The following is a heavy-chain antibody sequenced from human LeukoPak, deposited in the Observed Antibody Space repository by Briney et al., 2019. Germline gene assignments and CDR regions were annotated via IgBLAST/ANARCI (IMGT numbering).Heavy chain of an antibody. D-gene: IGHD2-15*01. V-gene: IGHV3-7*05. CDR3: ARLYCSVGSCFSD. Sequence: PGGSLRLSCAASGFTFSSYWMSWVRQAPGTGLEWVANIKQDGSEKYYVNSVKGRFTIPSDKAKNTLYLQMNSLRAEDTAVYYCARLYCSVGSCFSDWGQGTLVTVSS. CDR2: IKQDGSEK. CDR1: GFTFSSYW. J-gene: IGHJ4*02.